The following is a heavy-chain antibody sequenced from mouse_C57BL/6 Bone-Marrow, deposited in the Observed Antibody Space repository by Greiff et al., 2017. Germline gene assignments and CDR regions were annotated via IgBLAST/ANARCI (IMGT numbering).Heavy chain of an antibody. V-gene: IGHV5-9*01. J-gene: IGHJ3*01. CDR1: GFTFSSYT. Sequence: EVKLVESGGGLVKPGGSLNLSCAASGFTFSSYTMSWVRQTPGKSLEWVATISGGGGNTHYPHSVKGRFTFSRDTAKNTLYLQMSSLGAEEAALYYSARPSYWGQGTLVTVSA. CDR2: ISGGGGNT. CDR3: ARPSY.